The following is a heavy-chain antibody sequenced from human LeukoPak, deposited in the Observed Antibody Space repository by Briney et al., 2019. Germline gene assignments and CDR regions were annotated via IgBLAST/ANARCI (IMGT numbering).Heavy chain of an antibody. CDR2: IYRGGST. CDR1: GFNFSNNY. J-gene: IGHJ4*02. Sequence: PGGSLRPSCAASGFNFSNNYMSWVRQAPGKGLEWVSVIYRGGSTYYADSVKGRFTMSRDNSKNTVYLQMDSLRAEDTAVYYCARDRGAAAGNWGQGTLVTVSS. V-gene: IGHV3-53*01. CDR3: ARDRGAAAGN. D-gene: IGHD6-13*01.